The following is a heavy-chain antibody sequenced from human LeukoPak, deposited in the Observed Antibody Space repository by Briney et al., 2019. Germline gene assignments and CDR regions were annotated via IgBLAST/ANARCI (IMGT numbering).Heavy chain of an antibody. CDR1: GFTFGSYA. J-gene: IGHJ5*02. D-gene: IGHD3-10*01. V-gene: IGHV3-23*01. CDR2: ISGSGGST. Sequence: GGSLRLSCAASGFTFGSYAMSWVRQAPGKGLEWVSAISGSGGSTYYADSVKGRFTISRDNSKNTLYLQMNSLRAEDTAVYYCAKTRRTTMVRGAKGWFDPWGQGTLVTVSS. CDR3: AKTRRTTMVRGAKGWFDP.